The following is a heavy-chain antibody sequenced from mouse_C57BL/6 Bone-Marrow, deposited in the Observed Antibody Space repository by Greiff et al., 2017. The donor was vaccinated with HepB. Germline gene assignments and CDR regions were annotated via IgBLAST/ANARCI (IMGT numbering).Heavy chain of an antibody. CDR2: INPSTGGT. CDR1: GYSFTGYY. Sequence: EVQLQQSGPELVKPGASVKISCKASGYSFTGYYMNWVKQSPEKSLEWIGEINPSTGGTTYNQKFKAKATLTVDKSSSTAYMQLKSLTSEDSAVYYCARRTTVVGNWYFDVWGTGTTVTVSS. D-gene: IGHD1-1*01. CDR3: ARRTTVVGNWYFDV. V-gene: IGHV1-42*01. J-gene: IGHJ1*03.